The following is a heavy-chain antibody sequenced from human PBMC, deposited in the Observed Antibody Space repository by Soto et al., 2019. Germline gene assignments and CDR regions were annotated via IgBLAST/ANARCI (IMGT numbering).Heavy chain of an antibody. CDR1: GGSISSYY. D-gene: IGHD2-2*01. V-gene: IGHV4-59*01. Sequence: PSETLSLTCTVSGGSISSYYWSWIRQPPGKGLEWIGYIYYSGSTNYNPSLKSRVTISVDTSKNQFSLKLSSVTAADTAVYYCARSDIVVVPAEAYYYYMDVWGKGTTVTVSS. J-gene: IGHJ6*03. CDR3: ARSDIVVVPAEAYYYYMDV. CDR2: IYYSGST.